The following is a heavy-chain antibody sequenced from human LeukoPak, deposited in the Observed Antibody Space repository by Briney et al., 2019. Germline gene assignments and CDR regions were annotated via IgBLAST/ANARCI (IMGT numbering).Heavy chain of an antibody. CDR2: ITHSGST. Sequence: ASGTLSLTCAVYGGSFSGYYWSWIRQPPGKGLEWIGEITHSGSTNDNPSLKSRVTISVDTSKNQFSLKLSSVTAADTAVYYCARGSNYYDSSGYDPHFDYWGQGTLVTVSS. J-gene: IGHJ4*02. CDR1: GGSFSGYY. CDR3: ARGSNYYDSSGYDPHFDY. V-gene: IGHV4-34*01. D-gene: IGHD3-22*01.